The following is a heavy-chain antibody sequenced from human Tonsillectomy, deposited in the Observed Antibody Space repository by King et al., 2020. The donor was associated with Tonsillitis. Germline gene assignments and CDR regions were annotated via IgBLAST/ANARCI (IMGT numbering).Heavy chain of an antibody. Sequence: VQLVESGGRLIKPGGSLRLACAASGFTFSDVWMGWVRQAPGKGLEWVGRIKSEIDGGTTHFAAPVKGRFTISRDDSKDTIYLQMNSVKSEDTAVYFCTTGGLDCWGQGTLVTVSS. V-gene: IGHV3-15*05. CDR1: GFTFSDVW. D-gene: IGHD3-16*01. CDR3: TTGGLDC. CDR2: IKSEIDGGTT. J-gene: IGHJ4*02.